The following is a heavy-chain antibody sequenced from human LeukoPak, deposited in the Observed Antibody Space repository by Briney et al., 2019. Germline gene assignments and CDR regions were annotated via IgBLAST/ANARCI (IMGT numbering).Heavy chain of an antibody. J-gene: IGHJ4*02. Sequence: SQTLSLTCTVSGGSISSGGYYWSWIRQHPGKGLEWIGYIYHSGSTYYNPSLKSRVTISVDTSKNQFSLKLSSVTAADTAVYYCARGLGYCSGGSCYTDLGFDYWGQGTLVTVSS. D-gene: IGHD2-15*01. CDR2: IYHSGST. CDR1: GGSISSGGYY. CDR3: ARGLGYCSGGSCYTDLGFDY. V-gene: IGHV4-31*03.